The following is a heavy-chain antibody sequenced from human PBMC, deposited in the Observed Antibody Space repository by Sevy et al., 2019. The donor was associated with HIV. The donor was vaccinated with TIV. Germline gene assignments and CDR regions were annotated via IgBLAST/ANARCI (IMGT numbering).Heavy chain of an antibody. CDR1: GFTFSSYG. CDR2: ISYDGSNK. V-gene: IGHV3-30*18. J-gene: IGHJ4*02. CDR3: AKDYIVVVPSASPAPDY. Sequence: GGCLRLSCAASGFTFSSYGMHWVRQAPGKGLERVAVISYDGSNKYYADSVKGRFTISRDNSKNTLYLQMNSLRAEDTAVYYCAKDYIVVVPSASPAPDYWGQGTLVIVSS. D-gene: IGHD2-2*01.